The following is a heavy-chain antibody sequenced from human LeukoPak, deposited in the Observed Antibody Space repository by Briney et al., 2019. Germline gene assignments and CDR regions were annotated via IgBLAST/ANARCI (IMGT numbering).Heavy chain of an antibody. V-gene: IGHV4-38-2*02. CDR3: AREKGYMVRGKLGY. D-gene: IGHD3-10*01. Sequence: KSSETLSLTCTVSGYSISSGYYWGWIRQPPGKGLEWIGSIYHSGSTYYNPSLKSRVTISVDTSKNQFSLKLSSVTAADTAVYYCAREKGYMVRGKLGYWGQGTLVTVSS. CDR2: IYHSGST. J-gene: IGHJ4*02. CDR1: GYSISSGYY.